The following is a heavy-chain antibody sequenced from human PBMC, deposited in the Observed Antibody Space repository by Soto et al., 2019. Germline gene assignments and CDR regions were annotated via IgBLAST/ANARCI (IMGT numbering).Heavy chain of an antibody. V-gene: IGHV4-39*01. CDR1: GDSITRSGFY. J-gene: IGHJ4*02. Sequence: QLHLHESGPGLVKPSETLSLSCSVSGDSITRSGFYWAWIRRPPGKELEWIGSMYHTGSTYYKPYLESRLTVSVDTSKSQFSLRLTSMTAADAGVYFCARVRGGDTHVFDFWGQGARVTVSS. CDR2: MYHTGST. CDR3: ARVRGGDTHVFDF. D-gene: IGHD3-10*01.